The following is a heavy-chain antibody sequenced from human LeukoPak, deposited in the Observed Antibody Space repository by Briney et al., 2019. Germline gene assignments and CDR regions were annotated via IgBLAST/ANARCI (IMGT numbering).Heavy chain of an antibody. Sequence: SVKVSCKASGGTFSSYAISWVRQAPAQGLEWMGGGIPIFGTANYAQKFQGRGTITADESTSTAYMELSSLRSEDTAVYYCATPAYCGGDCYSYSFDYWGQGTLVTVSS. CDR3: ATPAYCGGDCYSYSFDY. V-gene: IGHV1-69*13. J-gene: IGHJ4*02. D-gene: IGHD2-21*02. CDR2: GIPIFGTA. CDR1: GGTFSSYA.